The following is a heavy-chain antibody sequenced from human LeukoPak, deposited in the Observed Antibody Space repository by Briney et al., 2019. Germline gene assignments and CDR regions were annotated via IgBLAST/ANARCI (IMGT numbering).Heavy chain of an antibody. CDR1: GFTFSDYY. CDR2: IKLDGSEK. D-gene: IGHD3-10*01. CDR3: ARDYYGSGSYQPFDY. Sequence: GGSLSLSCAASGFTFSDYYMSSIRQAPGKGLEWVANIKLDGSEKFYVDAVKGRFTSSRDNAKNSLYPQINSLRAEDTAVYYCARDYYGSGSYQPFDYWGQGTLVTVSS. J-gene: IGHJ4*02. V-gene: IGHV3-7*01.